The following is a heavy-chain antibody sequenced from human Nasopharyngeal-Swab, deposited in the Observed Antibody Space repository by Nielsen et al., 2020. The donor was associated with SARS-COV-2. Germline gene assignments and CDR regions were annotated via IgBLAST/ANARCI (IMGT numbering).Heavy chain of an antibody. V-gene: IGHV3-9*01. CDR3: AKDRRRYCSSTSCYGVDY. D-gene: IGHD2-2*01. Sequence: SLKISCAASGFTFDDHAMHWVRQAPGKGLEWVSGISWNSCSLGYADPVKGRFTISRDNAKNALYLQMNSLRAEDTALYYCAKDRRRYCSSTSCYGVDYWGQGTLVTVSS. J-gene: IGHJ4*02. CDR1: GFTFDDHA. CDR2: ISWNSCSL.